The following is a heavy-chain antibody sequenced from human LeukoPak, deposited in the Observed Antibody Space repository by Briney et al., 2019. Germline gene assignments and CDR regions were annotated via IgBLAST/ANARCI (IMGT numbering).Heavy chain of an antibody. CDR1: GFTFSSYA. Sequence: GGSLRLSCAASGFTFSSYAMSWVRQAPGKGLEWVSAVSGSGGSTYYADSVKGRFTISRDNSKNTLYLQMNSLRAEDTAVYYCAKDQDYDSTAHDYWGQGTLVTVSS. CDR2: VSGSGGST. V-gene: IGHV3-23*01. D-gene: IGHD3-22*01. J-gene: IGHJ4*02. CDR3: AKDQDYDSTAHDY.